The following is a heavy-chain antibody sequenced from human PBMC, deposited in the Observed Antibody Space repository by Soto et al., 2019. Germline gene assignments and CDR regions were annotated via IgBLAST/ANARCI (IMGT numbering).Heavy chain of an antibody. J-gene: IGHJ3*02. CDR3: ATIMITYGRAFDI. Sequence: EASVKVSCKVSGYTLTELSMHWVRQAPGKGLEWMGGFDPEDGETIYAQKFQGRVTMTEDTSTDTAYMELSSLRSEDTAVYYCATIMITYGRAFDIWGQGTMVTVSS. CDR1: GYTLTELS. CDR2: FDPEDGET. V-gene: IGHV1-24*01. D-gene: IGHD3-16*01.